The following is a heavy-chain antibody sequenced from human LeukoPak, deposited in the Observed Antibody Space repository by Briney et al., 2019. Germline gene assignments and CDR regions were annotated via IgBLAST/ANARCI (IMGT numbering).Heavy chain of an antibody. CDR1: GYSISSGYY. CDR3: ASMIVARGHFDY. D-gene: IGHD3-22*01. Sequence: SETLSLTCTVSGYSISSGYYWGWIRQPPGKGLEWIGSIYHSGSTYYNPSLKSRVTISVDTSKNQFSLKLSSVTAADTAVYYCASMIVARGHFDYWGQGTLDTVSS. V-gene: IGHV4-38-2*02. J-gene: IGHJ4*02. CDR2: IYHSGST.